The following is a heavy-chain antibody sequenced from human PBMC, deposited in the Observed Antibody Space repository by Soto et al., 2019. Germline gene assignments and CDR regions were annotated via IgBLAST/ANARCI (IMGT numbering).Heavy chain of an antibody. J-gene: IGHJ6*02. D-gene: IGHD3-22*01. CDR2: IRSKAYGGTT. CDR3: TRVSYYDSSGYYSSYYYYGMDV. V-gene: IGHV3-49*03. Sequence: GGSLRLSCTASGFTFGDYAMSWFRQAPGKGLEWVGFIRSKAYGGTTEYAASVKGRFTISRDDSKSIAYLQMNSLKTEDTAVYYCTRVSYYDSSGYYSSYYYYGMDVWGQGTTVTVSS. CDR1: GFTFGDYA.